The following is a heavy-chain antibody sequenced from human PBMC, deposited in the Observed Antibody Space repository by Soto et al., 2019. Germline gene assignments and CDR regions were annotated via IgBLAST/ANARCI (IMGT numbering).Heavy chain of an antibody. CDR1: GYNFNQYY. J-gene: IGHJ4*02. V-gene: IGHV1-46*02. D-gene: IGHD4-17*01. Sequence: QVQLVQSGAEARKPGASVRLSCETSGYNFNQYYIHWVRQAPGQVLEWMGIINLRGGTTEYAHKFRGRVTVTGNTSTSTAYMQLSSLRSEDTAVYFCARGPDDSDVPRWDYWGQGTLVTVSS. CDR3: ARGPDDSDVPRWDY. CDR2: INLRGGTT.